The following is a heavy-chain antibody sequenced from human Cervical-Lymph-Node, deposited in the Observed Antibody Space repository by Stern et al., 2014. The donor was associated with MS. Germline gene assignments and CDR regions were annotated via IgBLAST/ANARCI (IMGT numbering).Heavy chain of an antibody. CDR2: IYYRGST. J-gene: IGHJ4*02. D-gene: IGHD7-27*01. Sequence: QVQLQESGPGLVKPSETLSLTCTVSGGSLSSYYWSWIRQPPGKGLEWIGYIYYRGSTNYNPSLKSRVTISVDTSKNQFSLKLSSVTAADTAVYYCARDQGLLGIDYWGQGTLVTVSS. CDR1: GGSLSSYY. V-gene: IGHV4-59*01. CDR3: ARDQGLLGIDY.